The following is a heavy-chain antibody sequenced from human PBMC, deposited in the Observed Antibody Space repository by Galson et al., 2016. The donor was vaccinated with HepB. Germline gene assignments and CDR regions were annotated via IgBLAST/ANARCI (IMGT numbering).Heavy chain of an antibody. CDR1: GDSVSSNIAA. Sequence: CAISGDSVSSNIAAWNWIRQSPSRRLEWLGRTYYRAKWFTDYAISVKNRIQINPDTSKKQFTLQLNSVTPEDTALYYCARNKPNYYDRITPEKENAFDIWGQGTMVIVSS. V-gene: IGHV6-1*01. CDR2: TYYRAKWFT. CDR3: ARNKPNYYDRITPEKENAFDI. J-gene: IGHJ3*02. D-gene: IGHD3-22*01.